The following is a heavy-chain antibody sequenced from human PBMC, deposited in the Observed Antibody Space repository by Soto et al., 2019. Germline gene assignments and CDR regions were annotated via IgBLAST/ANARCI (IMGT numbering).Heavy chain of an antibody. CDR3: ARDGIVGPLYDFWSGYSKEKNYYYYGMDV. J-gene: IGHJ6*02. CDR2: IGSSSSYI. Sequence: PGGSLRLSCAASGFTFSSYSMNWVRQAPGKGLEWVSSIGSSSSYIYYADSVKGRFTISRDNAKNSLYLQMNSLRAEDTAVYYCARDGIVGPLYDFWSGYSKEKNYYYYGMDVCGQGTTVTVSS. V-gene: IGHV3-21*01. D-gene: IGHD3-3*01. CDR1: GFTFSSYS.